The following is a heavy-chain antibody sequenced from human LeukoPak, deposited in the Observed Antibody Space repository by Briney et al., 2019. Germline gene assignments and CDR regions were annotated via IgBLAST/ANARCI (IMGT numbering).Heavy chain of an antibody. CDR2: IKQDGSEK. CDR3: ARERIYYYDNSGYFPDAFDI. Sequence: GGSLRLSCAASGFTFSSYWMSWVRQAPGEGLEWVANIKQDGSEKYYVDSVKGRFTISRDNAKNSLYLEMNSLRAEDTAVYYCARERIYYYDNSGYFPDAFDIWGQGTMVSVSS. CDR1: GFTFSSYW. V-gene: IGHV3-7*01. D-gene: IGHD3-22*01. J-gene: IGHJ3*02.